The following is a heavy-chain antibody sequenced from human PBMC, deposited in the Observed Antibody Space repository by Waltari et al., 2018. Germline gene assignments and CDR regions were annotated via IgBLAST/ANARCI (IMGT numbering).Heavy chain of an antibody. D-gene: IGHD5-18*01. CDR1: GFTFSSYA. CDR2: ISSSGSTI. CDR3: AKKSGYSYGYSFDY. Sequence: EVQLVESGGGLVQPGGSRRLSCADSGFTFSSYAMNWVRQAQGKGLEWVSYISSSGSTIYYADSVKGRFTISRDNAKNSLYLQMNSLRAEDTAVYYCAKKSGYSYGYSFDYWGQGTLVTVSS. V-gene: IGHV3-48*03. J-gene: IGHJ4*02.